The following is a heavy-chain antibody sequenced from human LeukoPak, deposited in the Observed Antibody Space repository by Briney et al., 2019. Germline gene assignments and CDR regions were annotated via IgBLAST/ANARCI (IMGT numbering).Heavy chain of an antibody. D-gene: IGHD6-13*01. J-gene: IGHJ4*02. CDR3: ARDRDYSSSCPDY. CDR1: GGSFSGYY. V-gene: IGHV3-11*01. CDR2: ISSSGSTI. Sequence: LSLTCAVYGGSFSGYYWSWIRQAPGKGLEWVSYISSSGSTIYYADSVKGRFTISRDNAKNSLYLQMNSLRAEDTAVYYCARDRDYSSSCPDYWGQGTLVTVSS.